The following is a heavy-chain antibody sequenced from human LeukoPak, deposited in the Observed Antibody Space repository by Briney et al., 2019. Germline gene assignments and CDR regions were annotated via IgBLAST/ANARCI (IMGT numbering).Heavy chain of an antibody. CDR2: ISGSGGST. Sequence: GGSLRLSCAASGFTFSSYAMSWVRQAPGKGLEWVSDISGSGGSTYYADSVKGRSTISRDNSNNTLYLQMNSLRAEDTAVYYCAKGPGPLYYYYMDVWGKGTTVTVSS. V-gene: IGHV3-23*01. CDR1: GFTFSSYA. CDR3: AKGPGPLYYYYMDV. J-gene: IGHJ6*03.